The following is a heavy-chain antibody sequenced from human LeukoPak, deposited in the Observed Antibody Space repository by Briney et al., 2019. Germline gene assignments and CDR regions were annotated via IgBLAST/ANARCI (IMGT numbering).Heavy chain of an antibody. CDR2: IYSGGST. Sequence: GGSLRLSCAASGFTVSSNYMSWVRQAPGKGLEWVSVIYSGGSTYYADSVKGRFTISRDNSKNTLYLQMNSLRAEDTAVYYCATESSGWPTPFDYWGQGTLVTVSS. J-gene: IGHJ4*02. CDR3: ATESSGWPTPFDY. CDR1: GFTVSSNY. D-gene: IGHD6-19*01. V-gene: IGHV3-53*01.